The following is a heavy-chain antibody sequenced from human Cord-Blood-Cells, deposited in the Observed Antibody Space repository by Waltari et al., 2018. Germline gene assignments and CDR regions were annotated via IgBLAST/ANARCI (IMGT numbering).Heavy chain of an antibody. CDR1: GYTFTGYY. CDR2: INPNSGGT. D-gene: IGHD7-27*01. CDR3: ARGSSLGIFDY. Sequence: QVQLVQSGAEVKKPGASVKVSCKASGYTFTGYYMNWVRQAPGQGVEWMGWINPNSGGTNYAQKLQGRVTMTRDTSISTAYMELSRLRSDDTAVYYCARGSSLGIFDYWGQGTLVTVSS. J-gene: IGHJ4*02. V-gene: IGHV1-2*02.